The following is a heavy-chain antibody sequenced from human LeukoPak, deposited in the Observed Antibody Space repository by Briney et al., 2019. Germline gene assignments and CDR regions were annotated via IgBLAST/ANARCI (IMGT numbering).Heavy chain of an antibody. CDR3: AIPAFWGVSDPYYLDY. Sequence: ASVKVSCKTSGGSVSNYGLSWIRQAPGQGLEWMGGIVSFSGAANYAPRFQDKVTITADTSTSTVYLAMSGLRSEDTAIYYCAIPAFWGVSDPYYLDYWGQGTLITVSS. V-gene: IGHV1-69*06. CDR2: IVSFSGAA. CDR1: GGSVSNYG. D-gene: IGHD3-16*01. J-gene: IGHJ4*02.